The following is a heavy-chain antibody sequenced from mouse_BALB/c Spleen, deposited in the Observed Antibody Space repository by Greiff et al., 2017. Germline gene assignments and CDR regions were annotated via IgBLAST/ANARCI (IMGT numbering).Heavy chain of an antibody. D-gene: IGHD1-1*01. V-gene: IGHV14-3*02. J-gene: IGHJ1*01. Sequence: EVQGVESGAELVKPGASVKLSCTASGFNIKDTYMHWVKQRPEQGLEWIGRIDPANGNTKYDPKFQGKATITADTSSNTAYLQLSSLTSEDTAVYYCARGGTTVVAGDWYFDVWGAGTTVTVSS. CDR3: ARGGTTVVAGDWYFDV. CDR2: IDPANGNT. CDR1: GFNIKDTY.